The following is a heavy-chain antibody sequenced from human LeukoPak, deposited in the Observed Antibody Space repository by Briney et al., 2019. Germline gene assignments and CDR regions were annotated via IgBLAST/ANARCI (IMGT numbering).Heavy chain of an antibody. Sequence: GGSLRLSCAASGFTFSSYAMHWVRQAPGKGLEWVAVISYDRSITYYADSVKGRFTISRDNSKNTLYLQMNSLRAEDTAVYYCAKKGATTGDFDYWGQGTLVTVSS. CDR3: AKKGATTGDFDY. CDR1: GFTFSSYA. CDR2: ISYDRSIT. J-gene: IGHJ4*02. D-gene: IGHD1-26*01. V-gene: IGHV3-30-3*02.